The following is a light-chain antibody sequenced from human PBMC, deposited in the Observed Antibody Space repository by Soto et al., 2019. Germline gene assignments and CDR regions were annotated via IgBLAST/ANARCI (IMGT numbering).Light chain of an antibody. J-gene: IGLJ1*01. V-gene: IGLV2-8*01. CDR2: EVN. Sequence: QFVLTQPPSASGSPGQSVTIFCPGTSSDFGGYDYVSWYQQHPGKAPKLIIYEVNKRPSGVPDRFSASKSGNTASLTVSGLQAEDEADYYCCSFAGGDKFYVFGTGTRSPS. CDR3: CSFAGGDKFYV. CDR1: SSDFGGYDY.